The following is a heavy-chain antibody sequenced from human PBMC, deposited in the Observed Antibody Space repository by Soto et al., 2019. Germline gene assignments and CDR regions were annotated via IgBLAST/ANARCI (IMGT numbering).Heavy chain of an antibody. CDR3: AGAVTWGLDV. D-gene: IGHD3-16*01. Sequence: EVQLVESGGGLVQPGGSLRLSCAASGFTFSLYSMSWVRQAPGKGLEWVSYISRSSTGIHYAGSVKGRFTISRDDATNSMHLPMNSLRDGDPAVYYCAGAVTWGLDVWGEGTTVSISS. CDR1: GFTFSLYS. CDR2: ISRSSTGI. V-gene: IGHV3-48*02. J-gene: IGHJ6*04.